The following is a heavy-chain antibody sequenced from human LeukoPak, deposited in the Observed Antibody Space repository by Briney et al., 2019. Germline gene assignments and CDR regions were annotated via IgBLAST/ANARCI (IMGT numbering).Heavy chain of an antibody. CDR3: AKGFGEFGSDFDY. V-gene: IGHV3-9*01. Sequence: GGSLRLSCAASGFTFDDYAMHWVRQAPGKGLEWVSGISWNSGSIGYADSVKGRFTISRDNAKNSLYLQMNSLRAEDTALYYCAKGFGEFGSDFDYWGQGTLVTVSS. CDR2: ISWNSGSI. J-gene: IGHJ4*02. D-gene: IGHD3-10*01. CDR1: GFTFDDYA.